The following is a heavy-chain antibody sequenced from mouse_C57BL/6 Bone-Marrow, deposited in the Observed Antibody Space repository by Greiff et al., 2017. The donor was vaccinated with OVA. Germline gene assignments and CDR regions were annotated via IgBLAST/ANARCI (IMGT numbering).Heavy chain of an antibody. V-gene: IGHV1-81*01. J-gene: IGHJ4*01. D-gene: IGHD1-1*01. CDR3: ARLGGSSYYYAMDY. CDR2: IYPRSGNT. Sequence: VQVVESGAELARPGASVKLSCKASGYTFTSYGISWVKQRTGQGLEWIGEIYPRSGNTYYNEKFKGKATLTADKSSSTAYMELRSLTSEDSAVYFCARLGGSSYYYAMDYWGQGTSVTVSS. CDR1: GYTFTSYG.